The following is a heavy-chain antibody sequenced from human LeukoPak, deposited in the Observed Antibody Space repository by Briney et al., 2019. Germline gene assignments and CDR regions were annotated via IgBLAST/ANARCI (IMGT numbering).Heavy chain of an antibody. CDR3: ARGIYNDY. Sequence: ASVKVSCKASGYTFNGHHIHWVRRAPGQGLEWMGWINPNNGGTNYAQNFQGRVTMTRDTSISTAYMELLRLRSDDTAVYYCARGIYNDYWGQGTLVTVSS. V-gene: IGHV1-2*02. CDR1: GYTFNGHH. CDR2: INPNNGGT. J-gene: IGHJ4*02. D-gene: IGHD3-10*01.